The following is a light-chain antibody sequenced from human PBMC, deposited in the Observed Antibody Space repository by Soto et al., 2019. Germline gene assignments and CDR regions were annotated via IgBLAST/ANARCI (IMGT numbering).Light chain of an antibody. V-gene: IGKV3D-20*02. CDR1: QSVSNNY. Sequence: EIVLTQSPGTLSLSPGERATLSCRARQSVSNNYLAWYQQKPGQSPRLLISGASNRATGIPDRFSGSGSGTDFTLTISSLEREDFAVYDWQQLSNWPPKTFGEGTRLEIK. CDR3: QQLSNWPPKT. J-gene: IGKJ5*01. CDR2: GAS.